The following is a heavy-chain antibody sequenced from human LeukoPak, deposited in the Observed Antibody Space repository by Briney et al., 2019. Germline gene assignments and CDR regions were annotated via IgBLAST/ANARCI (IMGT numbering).Heavy chain of an antibody. CDR2: IYYSGST. D-gene: IGHD3-22*01. CDR1: GGSISSYY. Sequence: SSETLSLTCTVSGGSISSYYWSWIRQPPGKGLEWIGSIYYSGSTYYNPSLKSRVTISVDTSKNQFSLKLSSVTAADTAVYYCARGAGDSSGYYSSGGYYYYYMDVWGKGTTVTVSS. V-gene: IGHV4-59*12. J-gene: IGHJ6*03. CDR3: ARGAGDSSGYYSSGGYYYYYMDV.